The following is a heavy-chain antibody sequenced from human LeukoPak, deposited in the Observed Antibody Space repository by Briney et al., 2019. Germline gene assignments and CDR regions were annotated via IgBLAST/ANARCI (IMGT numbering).Heavy chain of an antibody. CDR3: AKGRTRLTTTPFDY. D-gene: IGHD4-17*01. J-gene: IGHJ4*02. CDR2: MSYDGSNE. Sequence: GRSLRLSCAVSGFTFTSYGMHWVHQAPGKGLEWVAFMSYDGSNEYYADSVEGRFTMSRDNSENTLHLQMNSLRVEDTAVYYCAKGRTRLTTTPFDYWGQGTLVTVSS. V-gene: IGHV3-30*18. CDR1: GFTFTSYG.